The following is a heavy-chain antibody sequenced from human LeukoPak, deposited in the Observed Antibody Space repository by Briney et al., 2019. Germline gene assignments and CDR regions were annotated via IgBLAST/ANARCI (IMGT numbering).Heavy chain of an antibody. Sequence: GGSLRLSCAASGFTFSSYSMNWVRQAPGEGLEWVSYISSLSGTIYYADSVKGRFTISRDNAKNSLYLQMDSLRAEDTAVYYCARRIVGPTSGGDYWGQGTPVTVSS. CDR3: ARRIVGPTSGGDY. CDR2: ISSLSGTI. J-gene: IGHJ4*02. V-gene: IGHV3-48*01. CDR1: GFTFSSYS. D-gene: IGHD1-26*01.